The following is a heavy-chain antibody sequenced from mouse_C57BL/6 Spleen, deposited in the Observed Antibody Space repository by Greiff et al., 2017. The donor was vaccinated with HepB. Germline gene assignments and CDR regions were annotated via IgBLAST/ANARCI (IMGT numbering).Heavy chain of an antibody. CDR2: IDPNSGGT. CDR3: AREDTAQAPYFDY. CDR1: GYTFTSYW. D-gene: IGHD3-2*02. V-gene: IGHV1-72*01. J-gene: IGHJ2*01. Sequence: QVQLKQPGAELVKPGASVKLSCKASGYTFTSYWMHWVKQRPGRGLEWIGRIDPNSGGTKYNEKFKSKATLTVDKPSSTAYMQLSSLTSEDSAVYYCAREDTAQAPYFDYWGQGTTLTVSS.